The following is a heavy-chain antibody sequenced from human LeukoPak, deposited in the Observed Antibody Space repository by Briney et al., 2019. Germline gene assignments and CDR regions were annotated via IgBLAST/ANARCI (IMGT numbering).Heavy chain of an antibody. CDR3: ARVGSGSGSYFDY. J-gene: IGHJ4*02. V-gene: IGHV3-72*01. CDR2: SRNKANSYTT. Sequence: GGSLRLSCAASGFIFSDHFMDWVRQAPGKGLEWVGRSRNKANSYTTEYAASVKGRFTISREDSKNSLYLQMNSLRAGDTAVYYCARVGSGSGSYFDYWGQGTLVTVSS. CDR1: GFIFSDHF. D-gene: IGHD3-10*01.